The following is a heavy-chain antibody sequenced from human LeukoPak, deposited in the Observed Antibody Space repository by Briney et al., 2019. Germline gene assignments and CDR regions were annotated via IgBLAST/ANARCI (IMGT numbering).Heavy chain of an antibody. Sequence: SETLSLTCTVSGGSISSYYWSWIRQPPGKGLEWIGYIYYSGSTNYNPSLKSRVTISVDTSKNQFSLKLSSVTAADTAVYYCARGELLRKWFDPWGQGTLVTASS. V-gene: IGHV4-59*08. CDR1: GGSISSYY. CDR2: IYYSGST. CDR3: ARGELLRKWFDP. J-gene: IGHJ5*02. D-gene: IGHD1-26*01.